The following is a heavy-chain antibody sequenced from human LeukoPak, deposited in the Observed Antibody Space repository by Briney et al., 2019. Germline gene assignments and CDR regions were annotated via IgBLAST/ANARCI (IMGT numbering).Heavy chain of an antibody. D-gene: IGHD1-1*01. CDR2: IKPDGSEK. Sequence: GGSLRLSCAVTGLTFSDYWMTWVRQAPGEGLEWVATIKPDGSEKYYVDSVKGRFTISRDSAKNSLYLQMSSLRAEETAVYYCARGHRGLQYWGQGTLVTVSS. CDR1: GLTFSDYW. J-gene: IGHJ4*02. V-gene: IGHV3-7*01. CDR3: ARGHRGLQY.